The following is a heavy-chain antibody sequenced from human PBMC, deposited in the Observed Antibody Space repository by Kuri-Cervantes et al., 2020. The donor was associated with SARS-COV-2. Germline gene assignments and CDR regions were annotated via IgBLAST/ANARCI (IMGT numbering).Heavy chain of an antibody. V-gene: IGHV4-39*07. CDR3: ARGPVDTAMVAYYFDY. CDR2: INHSGST. Sequence: GSLRLSCTVSGGSISSGGYYWSWIRQPPGKGLEWIGEINHSGSTNYNPSLKSRVTISVDTSKNQFSLKLSSVTAADTAVYYCARGPVDTAMVAYYFDYWGQGTLVTVSS. CDR1: GGSISSGGYY. J-gene: IGHJ4*02. D-gene: IGHD5-18*01.